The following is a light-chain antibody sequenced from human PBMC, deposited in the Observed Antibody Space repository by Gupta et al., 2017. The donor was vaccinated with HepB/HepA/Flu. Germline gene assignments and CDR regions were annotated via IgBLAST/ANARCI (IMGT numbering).Light chain of an antibody. Sequence: QSVLTQPPSVSAAPGQKVTISCSGNTSNIGNNYVSWYQQLPGTAPKLLLYDNNKRPSGIPDRFSGSKFGTSATLGNTRLQTGEGADYYWGTRDTSPSGGVFGGGTKLTVL. J-gene: IGLJ3*02. CDR2: DNN. CDR3: GTRDTSPSGGV. V-gene: IGLV1-51*01. CDR1: TSNIGNNY.